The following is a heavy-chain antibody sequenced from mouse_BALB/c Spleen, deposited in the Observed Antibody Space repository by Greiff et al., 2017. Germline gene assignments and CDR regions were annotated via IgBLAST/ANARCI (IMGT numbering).Heavy chain of an antibody. CDR1: GYTFTSYW. CDR2: INPSNGRT. J-gene: IGHJ2*01. V-gene: IGHV1S81*02. Sequence: QVQLQQPGAELVKPGASVKLSCKASGYTFTSYWMHWVKQRPGQGLEWIGEINPSNGRTNYNEKFKSKATLTVDKSSSTAYMQLSSLTSEDSAVYYCARKGTGTLDYWGQGTTLTVAS. CDR3: ARKGTGTLDY. D-gene: IGHD4-1*01.